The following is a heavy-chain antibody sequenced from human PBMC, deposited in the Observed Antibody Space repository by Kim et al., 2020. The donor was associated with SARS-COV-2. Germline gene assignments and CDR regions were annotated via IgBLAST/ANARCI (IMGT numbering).Heavy chain of an antibody. Sequence: IDYAESVKDRLTIARDKAKNSLYLQMNRLRAEDTDFYYCAKNSGYDYAVDYWGQGTLVTVSS. D-gene: IGHD5-12*01. CDR3: AKNSGYDYAVDY. J-gene: IGHJ4*02. CDR2: I. V-gene: IGHV3-9*01.